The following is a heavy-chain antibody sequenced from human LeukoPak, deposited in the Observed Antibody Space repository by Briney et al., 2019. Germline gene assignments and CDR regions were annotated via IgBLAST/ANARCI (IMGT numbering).Heavy chain of an antibody. CDR1: GFTFSSYG. CDR3: ARDGSFWRGYPYYHDY. D-gene: IGHD3-3*01. Sequence: GGSLRLSCAASGFTFSSYGMHWVRQAPGKGLEWVAIIWYDGSNKYYADSVKGRFTISRDNSKNTLYLQVNSLRAEDTAVYYCARDGSFWRGYPYYHDYWGQGTLVTVSS. V-gene: IGHV3-33*01. CDR2: IWYDGSNK. J-gene: IGHJ4*02.